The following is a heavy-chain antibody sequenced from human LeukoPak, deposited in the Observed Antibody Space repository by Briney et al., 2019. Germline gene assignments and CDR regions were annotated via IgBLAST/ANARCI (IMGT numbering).Heavy chain of an antibody. V-gene: IGHV4-34*01. CDR3: ARGSAAGLAY. J-gene: IGHJ4*02. Sequence: PLETLSLTCAVYGGSFSGYSWTWIRQPPGKGLEWIGEIDRSGSTNYNPSLKSRLTISVDTSKNQFSLKLNSVTAADTAVYYCARGSAAGLAYWGQGTLVTVSS. CDR2: IDRSGST. D-gene: IGHD6-13*01. CDR1: GGSFSGYS.